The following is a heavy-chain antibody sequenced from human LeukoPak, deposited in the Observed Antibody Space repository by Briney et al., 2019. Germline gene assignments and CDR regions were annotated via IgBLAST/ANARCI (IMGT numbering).Heavy chain of an antibody. D-gene: IGHD1-26*01. CDR1: GFSFGSNA. V-gene: IGHV3-23*01. Sequence: GGSLRLSCAASGFSFGSNAMSWVRQAPGKGLEWASTISSSGDSTYYADSVKGRFTISRDISKNTLYLQMNSLRAEDTAVYYCARKRELLNYYGMDVWGQGTTVTVSS. CDR3: ARKRELLNYYGMDV. J-gene: IGHJ6*02. CDR2: ISSSGDST.